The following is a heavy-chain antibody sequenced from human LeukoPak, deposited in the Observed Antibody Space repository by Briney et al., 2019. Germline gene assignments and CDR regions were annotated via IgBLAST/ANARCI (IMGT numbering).Heavy chain of an antibody. J-gene: IGHJ6*02. CDR1: GGSISSGGYS. D-gene: IGHD6-19*01. Sequence: SETLSLTCTVSGGSISSGGYSWSWIRQPPGKGLEWIGEINHSGSTNYNPSLKSRVTISVDTSKNQFSLKLSSVTAADTAVYYCARGWYSSGWYRGYGMDVWGQGTTVTVSS. V-gene: IGHV4-39*07. CDR2: INHSGST. CDR3: ARGWYSSGWYRGYGMDV.